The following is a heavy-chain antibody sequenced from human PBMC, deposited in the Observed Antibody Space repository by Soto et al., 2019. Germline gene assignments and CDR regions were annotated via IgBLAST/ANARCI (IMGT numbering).Heavy chain of an antibody. V-gene: IGHV3-23*01. CDR2: ISGSGGST. Sequence: GGSLRLSCAASGFTFSSYAMSWVRQAPGKGLEWVSAISGSGGSTYYADSVKGRFTISRDNAKNTLYLQMNSLRAEDTAVYYCARGMYSSGWYYAFDIWGQGTMVTVSS. D-gene: IGHD6-19*01. J-gene: IGHJ3*02. CDR3: ARGMYSSGWYYAFDI. CDR1: GFTFSSYA.